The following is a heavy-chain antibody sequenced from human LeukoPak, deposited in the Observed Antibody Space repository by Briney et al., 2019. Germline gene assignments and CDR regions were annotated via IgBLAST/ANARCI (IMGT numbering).Heavy chain of an antibody. CDR2: INPKTGVT. V-gene: IGHV1-2*06. CDR3: VRDDVSP. CDR1: GYTFTDYY. Sequence: ASVKVSCKASGYTFTDYYLHWVRQAPGHGLEWMGRINPKTGVTKYAQNFQGRVTMTRDTSISTAYMELSRLRSDDTAVYYCVRDDVSPWGQGTLVTVSS. J-gene: IGHJ5*02.